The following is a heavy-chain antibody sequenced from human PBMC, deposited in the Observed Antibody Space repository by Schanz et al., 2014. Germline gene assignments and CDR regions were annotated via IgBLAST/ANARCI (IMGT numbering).Heavy chain of an antibody. CDR3: AKKQYDDVDLSSFYFDF. Sequence: EVQLLESGGGLVQPGGSLRLSCAASGITFSSHSFNWVRQAPGKGLEWISYITYNGGTIYYADSVKGRFTVSRDNSKNTLYLQMNSLRPEDTAIYYCAKKQYDDVDLSSFYFDFWGQGTLVTVSS. V-gene: IGHV3-48*01. CDR2: ITYNGGTI. CDR1: GITFSSHS. D-gene: IGHD3-10*02. J-gene: IGHJ4*02.